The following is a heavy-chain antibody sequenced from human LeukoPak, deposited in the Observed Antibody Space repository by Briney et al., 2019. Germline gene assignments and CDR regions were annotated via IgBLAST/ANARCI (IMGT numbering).Heavy chain of an antibody. CDR3: ARGNLLGFGELARANWFDP. Sequence: GGSLRLSCAASGFTFSTYAMHWVRQAPGKGLEWVAVISYDGSNKDIADSVKGRFTISRDNSKNTLYLQMNSLRAKDTAVYYCARGNLLGFGELARANWFDPWGQGTLVTVSS. D-gene: IGHD3-10*01. V-gene: IGHV3-30-3*01. CDR1: GFTFSTYA. J-gene: IGHJ5*02. CDR2: ISYDGSNK.